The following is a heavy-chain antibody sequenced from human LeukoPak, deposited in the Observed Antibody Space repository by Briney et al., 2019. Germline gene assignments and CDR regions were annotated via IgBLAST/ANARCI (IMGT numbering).Heavy chain of an antibody. D-gene: IGHD3-22*01. Sequence: SQTLSLTCSVSGGSISGGGNFWNWIRQHPGKGLEWIGYIYNSGSTYYNPSLKGRVTISADTSKNQFSLNLSSVTAADTAMYYCASSIRGYFFDFDYWGQGTLVTVSS. J-gene: IGHJ4*02. CDR1: GGSISGGGNF. CDR3: ASSIRGYFFDFDY. CDR2: IYNSGST. V-gene: IGHV4-31*03.